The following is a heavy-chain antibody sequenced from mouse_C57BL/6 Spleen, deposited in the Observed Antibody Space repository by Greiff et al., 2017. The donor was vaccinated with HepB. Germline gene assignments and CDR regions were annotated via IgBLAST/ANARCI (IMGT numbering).Heavy chain of an antibody. V-gene: IGHV1-61*01. CDR2: IYPSDSET. D-gene: IGHD2-3*01. Sequence: QVQLQQPGAELVRPGSSVKLSCKASGYTFTSYWMDWVKQRPGQGLEWIGNIYPSDSETHYNQKFKDKATLTVDKSSSTAYMQLSSLTSEDSTVYYCARRGLVREIYYYAMDDWGQGTSVTVAS. CDR1: GYTFTSYW. J-gene: IGHJ4*01. CDR3: ARRGLVREIYYYAMDD.